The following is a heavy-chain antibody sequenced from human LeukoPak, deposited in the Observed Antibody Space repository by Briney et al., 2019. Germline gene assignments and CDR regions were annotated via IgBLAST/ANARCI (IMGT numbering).Heavy chain of an antibody. V-gene: IGHV3-66*02. CDR2: IYGGDAA. J-gene: IGHJ4*02. Sequence: GGSLRLSCAVSGINVSSNYMTWIRQAPGKGLEWVSLIYGGDAAYYAESVRGRFMISRDNLKNTLFLQMNSLRVEDTAVYYCVTSTGQQFIPYDYWGQGTHVTVSS. D-gene: IGHD6-13*01. CDR3: VTSTGQQFIPYDY. CDR1: GINVSSNY.